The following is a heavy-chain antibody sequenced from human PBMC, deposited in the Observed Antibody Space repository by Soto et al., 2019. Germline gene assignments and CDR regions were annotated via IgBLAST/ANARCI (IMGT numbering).Heavy chain of an antibody. CDR1: GGSISSSNW. V-gene: IGHV4-4*02. CDR3: ARVNGYSSSWYQDGMDV. CDR2: IYHSGST. Sequence: TLSLTCAVSGGSISSSNWWSWVRQPPGKGLEWIGEIYHSGSTNYNPSLKSRVTISVDKSKNQFSLKLSSVTAADTAVYYCARVNGYSSSWYQDGMDVWGQGNTVTVSS. D-gene: IGHD6-13*01. J-gene: IGHJ6*02.